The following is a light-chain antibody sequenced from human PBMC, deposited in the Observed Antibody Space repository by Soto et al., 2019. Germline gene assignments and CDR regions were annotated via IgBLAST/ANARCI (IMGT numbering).Light chain of an antibody. Sequence: HSVLTQPPSVSGAPGQRVTISCTGSSSNIGAGRDVHWYQQLPGTAPKLLIYGNSNRPSGVPDRFSGSKSGTSASLAITGLQAEDEADYYRQSYDSSLSALYVFGTGTKLTVL. CDR3: QSYDSSLSALYV. V-gene: IGLV1-40*01. J-gene: IGLJ1*01. CDR1: SSNIGAGRD. CDR2: GNS.